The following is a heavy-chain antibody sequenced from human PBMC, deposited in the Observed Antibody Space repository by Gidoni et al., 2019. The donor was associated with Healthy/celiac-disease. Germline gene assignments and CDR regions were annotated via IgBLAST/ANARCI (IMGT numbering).Heavy chain of an antibody. CDR2: ISYDGSNK. D-gene: IGHD2-15*01. CDR1: GFTFCSYA. Sequence: QVQLVESGGGVVQPVRSLSLSCAASGFTFCSYAIHWFSQAPGKGLEWVAVISYDGSNKYYADSVKGRFTISRDNSKNTLYLQMNSLRAEDTAVYYCARDLSLRVVVAATPYYYYGMDVWGQGTTVTVSS. CDR3: ARDLSLRVVVAATPYYYYGMDV. V-gene: IGHV3-30-3*01. J-gene: IGHJ6*02.